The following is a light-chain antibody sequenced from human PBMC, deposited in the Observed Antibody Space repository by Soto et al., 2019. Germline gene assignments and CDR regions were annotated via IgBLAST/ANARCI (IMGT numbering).Light chain of an antibody. Sequence: QSVLTQPASVSGSPGQSITISCTGTSSDIGGYKYVSWYQQHPGKAPKLIIYEVTNRLSGVSDRFSGSKSGNTASLTISGLQAEDEADYYCSSYTIYSTLLLFGGGTKLTVL. CDR1: SSDIGGYKY. CDR2: EVT. J-gene: IGLJ2*01. CDR3: SSYTIYSTLLL. V-gene: IGLV2-14*01.